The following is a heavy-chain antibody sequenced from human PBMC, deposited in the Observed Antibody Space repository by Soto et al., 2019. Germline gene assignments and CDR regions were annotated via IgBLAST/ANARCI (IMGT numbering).Heavy chain of an antibody. CDR3: ARVPDLEVRGVIISDY. J-gene: IGHJ4*02. D-gene: IGHD3-10*01. V-gene: IGHV4-34*01. CDR2: INHSGSA. CDR1: GGSFSGYY. Sequence: PSETLSLTCAVYGGSFSGYYWSWIRQPPGKGLEWIGEINHSGSANYNPSLKSRVTISVDTSKNQFSLKLSSVTAADTAVYYCARVPDLEVRGVIISDYWGQGTLVTVSS.